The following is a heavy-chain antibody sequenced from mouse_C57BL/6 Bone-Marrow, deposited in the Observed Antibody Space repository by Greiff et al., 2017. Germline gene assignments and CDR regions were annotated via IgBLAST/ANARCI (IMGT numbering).Heavy chain of an antibody. CDR1: GFTLSDYY. CDR2: INYDGSST. J-gene: IGHJ4*01. CDR3: ARGAYDGYARDY. V-gene: IGHV5-16*01. D-gene: IGHD2-3*01. Sequence: EVQLVESEGGLVQPGSSMKLSCTASGFTLSDYYMAWVRQVPEKGLEWVANINYDGSSTYYLDSLKSRFLISRDNAKNILYLQMSSLKSEDTATYYCARGAYDGYARDYWGQGTSGTGSS.